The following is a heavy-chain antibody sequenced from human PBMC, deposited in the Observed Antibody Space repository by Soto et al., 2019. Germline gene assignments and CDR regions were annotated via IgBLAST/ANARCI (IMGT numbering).Heavy chain of an antibody. D-gene: IGHD1-26*01. Sequence: QVQLQEPGPRLVEPSHTLSLTCTVSGASISNGYYSWSWIRQSPGPGLEWIGHIHSGGTTYSNPSLKSRLTISVDMSKNQFSLKLSSLTAADTAVYYCARGPSGDKVDYWGQGTLVTVSS. CDR1: GASISNGYYS. J-gene: IGHJ4*02. CDR3: ARGPSGDKVDY. CDR2: IHSGGTT. V-gene: IGHV4-30-4*01.